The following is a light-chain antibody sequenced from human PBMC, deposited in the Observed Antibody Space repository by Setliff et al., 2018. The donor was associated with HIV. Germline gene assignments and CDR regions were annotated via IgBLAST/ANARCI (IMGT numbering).Light chain of an antibody. Sequence: SYELAQPPSVSVAPGKTSRITCGGNNIGSKSVHWYQQKPGQAPVVVIYYDSDRPSGIPERFSASNSGNTATLTISRVEAGDEADYYCQVWDSSSDHPYVFGTGTKVPVL. J-gene: IGLJ1*01. V-gene: IGLV3-21*01. CDR2: YDS. CDR3: QVWDSSSDHPYV. CDR1: NIGSKS.